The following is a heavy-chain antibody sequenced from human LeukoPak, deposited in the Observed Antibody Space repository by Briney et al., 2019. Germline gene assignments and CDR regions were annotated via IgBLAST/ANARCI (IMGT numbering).Heavy chain of an antibody. J-gene: IGHJ6*03. V-gene: IGHV3-23*01. CDR2: ISGSGGST. CDR1: GFTFSSYA. D-gene: IGHD5-12*01. CDR3: AKDYSDYDTYYYYYMDV. Sequence: GGSLRLSCAASGFTFSSYAMSWVRQAPGKGLEWVSAISGSGGSTYYADSVKGRFTISRDNSKNTLYLQMNSLRAEDTAVYYCAKDYSDYDTYYYYYMDVWGKGTTVTVSS.